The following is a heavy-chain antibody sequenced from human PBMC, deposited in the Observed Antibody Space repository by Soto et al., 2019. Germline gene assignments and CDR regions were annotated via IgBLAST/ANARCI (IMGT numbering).Heavy chain of an antibody. Sequence: QVQLVQSGAEVKKPGSSVKVSCKASGGTFSSYTISWVRQAPGQGLEWMGRIIPILGIANYAQKFQRRVTITADKSTSTAYMELSSLRSEDTAVYYCASIAVALDYWGQGTLVTVSS. D-gene: IGHD6-19*01. CDR2: IIPILGIA. CDR1: GGTFSSYT. CDR3: ASIAVALDY. V-gene: IGHV1-69*02. J-gene: IGHJ4*02.